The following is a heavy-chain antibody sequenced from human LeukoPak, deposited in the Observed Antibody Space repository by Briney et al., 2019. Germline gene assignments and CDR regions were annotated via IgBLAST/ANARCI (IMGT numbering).Heavy chain of an antibody. V-gene: IGHV3-53*01. D-gene: IGHD4-17*01. J-gene: IGHJ4*02. CDR1: GFTVSSNY. CDR3: ARMAWDGDYVDGY. CDR2: IYSGGSA. Sequence: GGSLRLSCAASGFTVSSNYMSWVRQAPGKGLEWVSLIYSGGSAYYADSVKGRFTISRDNSKNTLYLQMNSLRDEDTAVYYCARMAWDGDYVDGYWGQGTLVTVSS.